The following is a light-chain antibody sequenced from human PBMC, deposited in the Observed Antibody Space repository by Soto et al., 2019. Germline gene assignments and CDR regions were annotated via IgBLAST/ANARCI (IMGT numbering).Light chain of an antibody. CDR3: QSYDSSIRV. J-gene: IGLJ1*01. CDR1: SSNIGAGYD. CDR2: GNS. Sequence: QSVLTQPPSVSGAPGQRVTISCTGSSSNIGAGYDVHWYQQLPGTAPKLLIYGNSNRPSGVPDLFSGSKSGTSASLAITGLQAEDEADYYCQSYDSSIRVFGTGTKVTVL. V-gene: IGLV1-40*01.